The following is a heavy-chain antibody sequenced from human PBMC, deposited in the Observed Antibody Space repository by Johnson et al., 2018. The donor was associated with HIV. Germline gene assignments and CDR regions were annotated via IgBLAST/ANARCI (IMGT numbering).Heavy chain of an antibody. V-gene: IGHV3-13*01. Sequence: VQLVESGGGVVQPGGSLTLSCAASGFTFSNSDMHWVRQPTGQGMAWVSGMGTAGDSHYADSVNGRFTVSSENANNSLHLQMNNLRAGDTAVYYCARDSYYDSSGYYSPPHDAFDIWGQGTMVTVSS. J-gene: IGHJ3*02. CDR3: ARDSYYDSSGYYSPPHDAFDI. CDR1: GFTFSNSD. CDR2: MGTAGDS. D-gene: IGHD3-22*01.